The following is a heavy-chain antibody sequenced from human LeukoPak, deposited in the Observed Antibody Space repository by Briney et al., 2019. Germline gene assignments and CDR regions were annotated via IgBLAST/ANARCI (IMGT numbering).Heavy chain of an antibody. CDR3: ARGIGITMVRGVTDWFDP. J-gene: IGHJ5*02. V-gene: IGHV3-30*04. CDR1: GFTFSSIA. Sequence: GGSLRLSCAASGFTFSSIAMHWVRQAPGKGLEWVAVISYDESNKCYADSVKGRFTISRDNSKNTLYLQMNSLRAEDTAVYYCARGIGITMVRGVTDWFDPWGQGTLVTVSS. CDR2: ISYDESNK. D-gene: IGHD3-10*01.